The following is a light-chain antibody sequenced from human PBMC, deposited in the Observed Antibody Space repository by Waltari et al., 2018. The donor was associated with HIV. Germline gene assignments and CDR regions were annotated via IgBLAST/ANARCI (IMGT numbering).Light chain of an antibody. CDR1: QSISSW. V-gene: IGKV1-5*03. CDR2: KAS. Sequence: DIQMTQSPSTLSASVGDRVTITCRASQSISSWLAWYQQKPGKAPRLLIYKASSLESGVPSRFSGNGSGTEFTLTISSLQPDDFANYYCQQYKSYPRTFGQGTKVEIK. CDR3: QQYKSYPRT. J-gene: IGKJ1*01.